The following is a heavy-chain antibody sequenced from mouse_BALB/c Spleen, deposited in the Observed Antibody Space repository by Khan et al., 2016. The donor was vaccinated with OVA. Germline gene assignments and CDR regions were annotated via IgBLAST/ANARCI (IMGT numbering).Heavy chain of an antibody. Sequence: QVQLKQSGAELARPGASVKMSCKASGYIFTNYMMHWVKQRPGQGLEWIGDINPSSGYNHYNQKFKEKATLTAEKSSSTASRQLSSLTSEDSAVYDCARGGYGSFGYWGQGTLVTVSA. V-gene: IGHV1-4*01. D-gene: IGHD1-1*01. CDR2: INPSSGYN. J-gene: IGHJ3*01. CDR3: ARGGYGSFGY. CDR1: GYIFTNYM.